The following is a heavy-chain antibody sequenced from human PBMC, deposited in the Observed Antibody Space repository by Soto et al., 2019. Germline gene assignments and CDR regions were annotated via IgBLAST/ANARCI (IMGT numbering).Heavy chain of an antibody. CDR3: ARDLVAVVNNNFDY. D-gene: IGHD3-22*01. Sequence: GGSLRLSCAASGFTFSSYAMSWVRQAPGKGLEWVSAISGSGGGTYYADSVMGRFTISRDNSRNTLYLQMNSLRAEDTALYYCARDLVAVVNNNFDYWGQGTLVTVSS. CDR2: ISGSGGGT. J-gene: IGHJ4*02. V-gene: IGHV3-23*01. CDR1: GFTFSSYA.